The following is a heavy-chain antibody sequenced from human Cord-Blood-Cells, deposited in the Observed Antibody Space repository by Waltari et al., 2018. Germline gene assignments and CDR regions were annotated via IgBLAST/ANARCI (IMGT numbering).Heavy chain of an antibody. D-gene: IGHD2-8*01. CDR3: ARDSEPWVYARASLYY. CDR1: GGTFSSYA. Sequence: QVQLVQSGAEVKKPGSSVKVSCKASGGTFSSYAISWVRQAPGQGLEWMGGINPIFGTANYAQKVQGRVTITADESTSTAYMELSSLRSEDTAVYYCARDSEPWVYARASLYYWGKGTLVTVSS. V-gene: IGHV1-69*01. J-gene: IGHJ4*02. CDR2: INPIFGTA.